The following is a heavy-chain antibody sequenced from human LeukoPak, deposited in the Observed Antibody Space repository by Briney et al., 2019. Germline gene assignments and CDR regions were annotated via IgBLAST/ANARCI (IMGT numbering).Heavy chain of an antibody. CDR2: IYYSGST. Sequence: SETLSLTCTVSGGSISSYYWSWIRQPPGKGLEWIGYIYYSGSTNYNPSLKSRVTISVDTSKNQFSLKQSSVTAADTAVYYCAGVDTAMGTEYYFDYWGQGTLVTVSS. D-gene: IGHD5-18*01. J-gene: IGHJ4*02. V-gene: IGHV4-59*08. CDR3: AGVDTAMGTEYYFDY. CDR1: GGSISSYY.